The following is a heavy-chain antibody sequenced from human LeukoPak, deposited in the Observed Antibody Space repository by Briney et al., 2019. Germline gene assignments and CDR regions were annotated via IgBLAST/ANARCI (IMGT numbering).Heavy chain of an antibody. V-gene: IGHV3-74*01. CDR3: ARRSSGSPPYYFDY. J-gene: IGHJ4*02. CDR2: INSDGSTT. Sequence: GGSLRLPCAASGFTLSSYWMHWVRQAPGKGLVWVSRINSDGSTTNYADSVKGRFTISRDNAKNTLDLQMNSLRAEDTAVYYCARRSSGSPPYYFDYWGQGTLVTVSS. D-gene: IGHD1-26*01. CDR1: GFTLSSYW.